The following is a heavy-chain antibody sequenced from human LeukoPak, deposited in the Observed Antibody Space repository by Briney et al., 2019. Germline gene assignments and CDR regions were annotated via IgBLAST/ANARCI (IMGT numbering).Heavy chain of an antibody. CDR3: ARRLGGSNSGAFDI. Sequence: SETLSLTCAVYGGSFSGYYWSWIRQPPGKGLEWIGEINHSGSTNYNPSLKSRVTISVDTSKNQFSLKLSSVTAADTAVYYCARRLGGSNSGAFDIWGQGTMVTVSS. CDR2: INHSGST. V-gene: IGHV4-34*01. D-gene: IGHD3-16*01. CDR1: GGSFSGYY. J-gene: IGHJ3*02.